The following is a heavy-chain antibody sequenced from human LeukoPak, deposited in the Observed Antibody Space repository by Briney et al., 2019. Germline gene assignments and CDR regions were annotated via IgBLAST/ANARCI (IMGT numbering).Heavy chain of an antibody. D-gene: IGHD3-16*02. V-gene: IGHV1-2*06. J-gene: IGHJ6*02. CDR2: INPNSGGT. CDR3: ARDRREVSVNFYYYYGMDV. CDR1: GYTFTGYY. Sequence: ASVKVSCKASGYTFTGYYMHWVRQAPGQGLEWMGRINPNSGGTNYAQKFQGRVTMTRDTSISTAYMELSRLRSDDTAVYYCARDRREVSVNFYYYYGMDVWGQGTTVTVSS.